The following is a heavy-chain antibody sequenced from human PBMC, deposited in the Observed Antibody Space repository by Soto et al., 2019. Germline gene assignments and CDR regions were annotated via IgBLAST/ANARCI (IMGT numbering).Heavy chain of an antibody. Sequence: QVQLVESGGGVVQPGMSLRLSCAASGFTFSNYGMHWVRQAPGKGLEWVAVIWYDGSNKYYADSVKGRFTISRDNSKNTLYLQINTLRAEDTAVYYCARHKGGDPYYSDYWGQGTLVTVSS. D-gene: IGHD4-17*01. V-gene: IGHV3-33*01. CDR2: IWYDGSNK. CDR3: ARHKGGDPYYSDY. CDR1: GFTFSNYG. J-gene: IGHJ4*02.